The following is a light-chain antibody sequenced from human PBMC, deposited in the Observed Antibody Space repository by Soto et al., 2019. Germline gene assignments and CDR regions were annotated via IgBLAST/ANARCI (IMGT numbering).Light chain of an antibody. V-gene: IGKV1-5*03. CDR3: QQNDPYSQGWT. CDR1: HGLSGR. CDR2: KAS. J-gene: IGKJ1*01. Sequence: DIQMTQSPSTLSASVGDRVTITCRASHGLSGRLAWYQQKPGKAPKPLIYKASSLESGVPSRFRGSGSGTEFTLTISSLQPDDSATYYCQQNDPYSQGWTFGQGTKVDIK.